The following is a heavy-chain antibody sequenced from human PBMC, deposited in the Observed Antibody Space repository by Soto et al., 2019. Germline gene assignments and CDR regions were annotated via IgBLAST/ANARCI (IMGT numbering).Heavy chain of an antibody. Sequence: GGSLRLSCAVSGFSFSTYSMNWVRQAPGKGLEWLSYISSSSSTIHYADSVKGRFTVSRDNAKNSLYLQMNSLRAEDTAVYYCARDHPANWFDPWGQGTLGTVSS. CDR1: GFSFSTYS. V-gene: IGHV3-48*01. J-gene: IGHJ5*02. CDR3: ARDHPANWFDP. CDR2: ISSSSSTI.